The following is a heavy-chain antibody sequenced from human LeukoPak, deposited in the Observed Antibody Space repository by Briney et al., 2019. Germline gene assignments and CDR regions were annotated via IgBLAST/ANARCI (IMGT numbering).Heavy chain of an antibody. CDR2: ISGSGINT. V-gene: IGHV3-23*01. CDR3: AEEVGSTYPTFDY. CDR1: GFIFSNYA. J-gene: IGHJ4*02. Sequence: GGSLRLSCAAPGFIFSNYAMSWVRQAPGKGLEWVSTISGSGINTYYADSVRGRFAISRDNSKNILYLQMNILRAEDTALYFCAEEVGSTYPTFDYWGQGTLVTVSS. D-gene: IGHD1-26*01.